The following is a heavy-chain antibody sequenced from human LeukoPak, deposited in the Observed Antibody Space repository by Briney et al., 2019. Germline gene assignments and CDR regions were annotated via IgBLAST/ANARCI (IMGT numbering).Heavy chain of an antibody. Sequence: GGSLRLSCAASGFTFSSYWMSWVRQAPGKGLEWVANIKQDGSEKYYVDSVKGRFTISRDNAKNSLYLQMNSLRAEDTAVYYCASHYYDSSGYYRGYFDYWGQGTLVTVSS. V-gene: IGHV3-7*01. CDR3: ASHYYDSSGYYRGYFDY. CDR2: IKQDGSEK. D-gene: IGHD3-22*01. J-gene: IGHJ4*02. CDR1: GFTFSSYW.